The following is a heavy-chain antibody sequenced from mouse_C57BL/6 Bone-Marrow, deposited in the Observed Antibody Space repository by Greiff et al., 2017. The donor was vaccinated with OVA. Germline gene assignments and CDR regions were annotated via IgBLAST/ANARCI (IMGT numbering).Heavy chain of an antibody. CDR1: GFNIKDDY. D-gene: IGHD1-1*01. CDR3: TTVSYVWWFAY. CDR2: IDPENGDT. Sequence: VQLQQSGAELVRPGASVKLSCTASGFNIKDDYMHWVKPRPEQGLEWIGWIDPENGDTEYASKFQGKATITADTSSNTAYLQLSSLTSEDTAVYYCTTVSYVWWFAYWGQGTLVTVSA. J-gene: IGHJ3*01. V-gene: IGHV14-4*01.